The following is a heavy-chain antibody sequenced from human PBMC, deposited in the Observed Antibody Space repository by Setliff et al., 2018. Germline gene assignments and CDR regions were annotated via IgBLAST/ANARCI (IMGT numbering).Heavy chain of an antibody. CDR2: IWNDGRNK. V-gene: IGHV3-33*01. D-gene: IGHD3-3*01. Sequence: PGGSLRLSCAASGFTFSSYAMHWARQAPGKGLEWVAAIWNDGRNKFYADSVYGRFTVSRDNSKNTLYLQMSSLRPEDTAVHYCARDQPGPYYNFWSGVPEPWGQGTLVTVSS. J-gene: IGHJ4*02. CDR1: GFTFSSYA. CDR3: ARDQPGPYYNFWSGVPEP.